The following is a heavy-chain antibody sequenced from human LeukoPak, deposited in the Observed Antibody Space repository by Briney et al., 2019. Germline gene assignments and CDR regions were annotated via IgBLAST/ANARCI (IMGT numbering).Heavy chain of an antibody. CDR2: INSDGSSI. V-gene: IGHV3-74*03. J-gene: IGHJ4*02. D-gene: IGHD5-12*01. CDR3: AREGRVSGYDFDC. CDR1: GFTFSSYW. Sequence: TGGSLRLSRAASGFTFSSYWMHWVRQAPGKGLVWVSRINSDGSSITYADSVKGRFTISRDNAKNTLYLQMNRLRVEDTAVYYCAREGRVSGYDFDCWGQGTLVTVSS.